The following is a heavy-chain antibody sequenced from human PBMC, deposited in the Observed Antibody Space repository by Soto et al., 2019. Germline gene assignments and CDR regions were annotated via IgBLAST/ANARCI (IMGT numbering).Heavy chain of an antibody. D-gene: IGHD2-2*01. Sequence: GGSLRLSCAASGFTFSSYAMSWVRQAPGKGLECVSAISGSGGSTYYADSVKGRFTISRDNSKNTLYLQMNSLRAEDTAVYYCAKTLCSSTSCGTFDYWGQGTLVTVSS. J-gene: IGHJ4*02. CDR2: ISGSGGST. CDR3: AKTLCSSTSCGTFDY. CDR1: GFTFSSYA. V-gene: IGHV3-23*01.